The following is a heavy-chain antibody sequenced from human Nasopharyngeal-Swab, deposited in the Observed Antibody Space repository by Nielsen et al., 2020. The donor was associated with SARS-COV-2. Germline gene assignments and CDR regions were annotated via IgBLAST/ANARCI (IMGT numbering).Heavy chain of an antibody. CDR1: GFTFSDYY. CDR2: IKQDGSET. D-gene: IGHD6-13*01. J-gene: IGHJ4*02. CDR3: VRLSIAAAGVDF. V-gene: IGHV3-7*01. Sequence: GESLKISCAASGFTFSDYYMSWVRQAPGKGLEWVANIKQDGSETYYVDSVKGRFTISRDNAKNSLYLQMNSLRAEDTAVFYCVRLSIAAAGVDFWGQGTLVTVSS.